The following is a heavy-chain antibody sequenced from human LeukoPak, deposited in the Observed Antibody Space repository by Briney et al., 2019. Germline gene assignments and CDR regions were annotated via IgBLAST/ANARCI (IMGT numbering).Heavy chain of an antibody. D-gene: IGHD3-22*01. CDR2: INPNTGGT. CDR1: GYTFSGYY. Sequence: ASVKVSCKASGYTFSGYYVHWVRQAPGHGLEWMGWINPNTGGTTYAQKFQGRVTMTRDTSISTAYMELSRLRSDGTAVYYCARDYHDSSGHTYYFDNWGQGTLVTVSS. J-gene: IGHJ4*02. CDR3: ARDYHDSSGHTYYFDN. V-gene: IGHV1-2*02.